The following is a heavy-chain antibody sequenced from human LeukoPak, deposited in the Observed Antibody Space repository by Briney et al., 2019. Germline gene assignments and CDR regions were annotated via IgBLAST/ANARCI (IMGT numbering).Heavy chain of an antibody. Sequence: PSETLSLTCTVSGGSISSGDYYWSWIRQPPGKGLGWIGYIYYSGSTYYNPSLKSRVTISVDTSKNQFSLKLSSVTAADTAVYYCARAITSIAVAGKSFDYWGQGTLVTVSS. J-gene: IGHJ4*02. CDR1: GGSISSGDYY. V-gene: IGHV4-30-4*01. CDR3: ARAITSIAVAGKSFDY. CDR2: IYYSGST. D-gene: IGHD6-19*01.